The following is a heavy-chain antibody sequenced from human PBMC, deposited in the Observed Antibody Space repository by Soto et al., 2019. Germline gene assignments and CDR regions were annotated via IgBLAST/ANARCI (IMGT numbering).Heavy chain of an antibody. CDR1: GYTFTSYG. Sequence: ASVKVSCKASGYTFTSYGINWVRQAPGKGLEWMGWISAYNGNTNYAQKLQGRVTMTTDTSSRTTFMGLRSLIFDDPAVYYCATADIPYYDILTAYANRCYYFDYWGQGTLVTVSS. J-gene: IGHJ4*02. D-gene: IGHD3-9*01. CDR2: ISAYNGNT. CDR3: ATADIPYYDILTAYANRCYYFDY. V-gene: IGHV1-18*01.